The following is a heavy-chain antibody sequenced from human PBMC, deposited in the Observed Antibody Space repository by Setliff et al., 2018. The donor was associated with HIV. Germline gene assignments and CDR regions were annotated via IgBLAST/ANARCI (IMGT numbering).Heavy chain of an antibody. J-gene: IGHJ6*02. CDR3: ARDHCSSSGCYEYSYYGMDV. CDR1: GYTFTSDY. Sequence: ASVKVSCKASGYTFTSDYIHWVRQAPGQGLEWMGWISAYNGNTTYAQKFQGRVTMTRDTSISTAYMEVSRLRSDDTAVYYCARDHCSSSGCYEYSYYGMDVWGQGTTVTVSS. V-gene: IGHV1-2*02. D-gene: IGHD2-2*01. CDR2: ISAYNGNT.